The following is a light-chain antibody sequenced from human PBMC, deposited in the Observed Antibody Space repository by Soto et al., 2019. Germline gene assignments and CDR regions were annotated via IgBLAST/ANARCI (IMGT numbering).Light chain of an antibody. J-gene: IGLJ1*01. Sequence: QSALTQAPSASGTPGQRVTISCSGSSSNIGTNTVNWYQRLPGTAPRLLIYSSNQRPSGVPDRFSGSKSGTSASLAISGLQSEDEADYYCSAWDDSLSASYVFGTGTKLTVL. CDR1: SSNIGTNT. CDR3: SAWDDSLSASYV. V-gene: IGLV1-44*01. CDR2: SSN.